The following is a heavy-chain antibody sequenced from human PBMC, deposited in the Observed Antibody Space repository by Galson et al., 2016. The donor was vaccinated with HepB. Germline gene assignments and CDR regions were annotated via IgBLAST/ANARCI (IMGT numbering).Heavy chain of an antibody. J-gene: IGHJ6*02. Sequence: SLRLSCAASGFTFSSYAMSWVRQAPGRGLEWVAIISGSGATTLSADPVQGRFSISRETAYNTLYLQMHNLRAEDTALYYCAKGARCSGGGCSTVYYYYAMDVWGQGTTGIVSS. CDR3: AKGARCSGGGCSTVYYYYAMDV. CDR2: ISGSGATT. CDR1: GFTFSSYA. V-gene: IGHV3-23*01. D-gene: IGHD2-15*01.